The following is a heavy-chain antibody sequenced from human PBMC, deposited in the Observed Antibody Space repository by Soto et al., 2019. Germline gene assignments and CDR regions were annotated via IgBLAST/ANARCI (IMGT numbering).Heavy chain of an antibody. CDR2: ISSNGGST. CDR3: VKDRGFERGSSVAFDI. D-gene: IGHD6-6*01. Sequence: GGSLRLSCSASGFTFSSYAMHWVRQAPGKGLEYVSAISSNGGSTYYADSVKGRFTISRDNSKNTLYLQMSSLRAEDTAEYYCVKDRGFERGSSVAFDIWGQGTMVTVSS. CDR1: GFTFSSYA. V-gene: IGHV3-64D*09. J-gene: IGHJ3*02.